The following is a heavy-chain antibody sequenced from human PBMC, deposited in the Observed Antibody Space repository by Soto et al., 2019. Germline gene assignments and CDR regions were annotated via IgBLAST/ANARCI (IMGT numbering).Heavy chain of an antibody. CDR3: ARDTMVRGVGYAFDI. V-gene: IGHV1-2*04. Sequence: GASVKVSCKVSGYTLTELSMHWVRQAPGKGLEWMGWINPNSGGTNYAQKFQGWVTMTRDTSISTAYMELSRLRSDDTAVYYCARDTMVRGVGYAFDIWGQGTMVTVSS. J-gene: IGHJ3*02. CDR1: GYTLTELS. D-gene: IGHD3-10*01. CDR2: INPNSGGT.